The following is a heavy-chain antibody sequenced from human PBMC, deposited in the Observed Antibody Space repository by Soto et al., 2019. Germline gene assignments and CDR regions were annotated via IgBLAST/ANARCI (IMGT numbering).Heavy chain of an antibody. CDR2: INHSGST. CDR3: ERGVYYYDSSGYYNFDY. J-gene: IGHJ4*02. D-gene: IGHD3-22*01. CDR1: GGSFSGYY. Sequence: SETLSLTCAVYGGSFSGYYWSWIRQPPGKGLEWIGEINHSGSTNYNPSLKSRVTISVDTSKNQFSLKLSSVTAADTAVYYCERGVYYYDSSGYYNFDYWGQGTLVTVSS. V-gene: IGHV4-34*01.